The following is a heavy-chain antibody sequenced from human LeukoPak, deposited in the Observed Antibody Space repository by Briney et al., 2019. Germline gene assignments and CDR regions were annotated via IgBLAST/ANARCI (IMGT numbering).Heavy chain of an antibody. CDR3: ARGPYTENYSKSPYYYYYMDV. CDR2: IYPGDSHT. CDR1: GYTFTNYW. Sequence: GESLKISCKGSGYTFTNYWIGWVRQMPGKDLEWMGIIYPGDSHTIYSPSFRGQVTVSADKSISSAYLQWSSLKASDTAIYYCARGPYTENYSKSPYYYYYMDVWGTGTTVTVSS. V-gene: IGHV5-51*01. J-gene: IGHJ6*03. D-gene: IGHD1-26*01.